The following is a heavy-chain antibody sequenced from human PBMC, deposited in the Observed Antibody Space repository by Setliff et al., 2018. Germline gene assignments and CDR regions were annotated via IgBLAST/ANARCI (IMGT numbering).Heavy chain of an antibody. D-gene: IGHD3-3*01. CDR3: ARELPRTIFGVVIDY. J-gene: IGHJ4*02. CDR2: IIPIFGTA. Sequence: SVKVSCKASGGTFSSYAISWVRQAPGQGLEWMGRIIPIFGTANYAQKFQGRVTITTDKSTSTAYMELSSLRSEDTAVYYCARELPRTIFGVVIDYWGQGTLVTVSS. V-gene: IGHV1-69*05. CDR1: GGTFSSYA.